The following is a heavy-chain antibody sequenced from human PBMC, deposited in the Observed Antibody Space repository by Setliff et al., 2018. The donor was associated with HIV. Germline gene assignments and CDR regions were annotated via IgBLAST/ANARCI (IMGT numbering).Heavy chain of an antibody. Sequence: AETLSPTCAVYGGSFSGYYWRWIRQPPGKGLEWIGEINHSGNTNYNPSLKSRVTISIDTSKNQFSLTLGSVTAADTAVYYCARVVVRGVTFIAEYFQHWVQGTLVTVSS. CDR2: INHSGNT. CDR1: GGSFSGYY. J-gene: IGHJ1*01. CDR3: ARVVVRGVTFIAEYFQH. D-gene: IGHD3-10*01. V-gene: IGHV4-34*01.